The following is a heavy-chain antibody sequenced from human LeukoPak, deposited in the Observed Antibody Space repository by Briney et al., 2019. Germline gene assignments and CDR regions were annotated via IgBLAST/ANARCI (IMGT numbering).Heavy chain of an antibody. D-gene: IGHD3-10*01. CDR3: ARGLTDYYGSGSYYLGFDY. Sequence: SETLSLTCAVYGGSFSGYYWSGIRQPPGKGLEWGGEINHSGSTNYNPSLKSRVTISVDTSKNQFSLKLSSVTAADTAVYYCARGLTDYYGSGSYYLGFDYWGQGTLVTVSS. CDR2: INHSGST. CDR1: GGSFSGYY. J-gene: IGHJ4*02. V-gene: IGHV4-34*01.